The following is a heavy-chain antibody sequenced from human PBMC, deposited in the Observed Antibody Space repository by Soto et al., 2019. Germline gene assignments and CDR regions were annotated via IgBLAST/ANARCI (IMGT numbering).Heavy chain of an antibody. V-gene: IGHV3-66*04. Sequence: GGSLRLSCEVSGFTVSSNYMSWVRQAPGKGLEWVSVLYSDGSPFYADSVKGRFIISRDNSKNTLYLQMNSLGLEDTAVYYCARRHSGYDPKLYYYYYYMDVWGKGTTVTVSS. J-gene: IGHJ6*03. CDR2: LYSDGSP. CDR1: GFTVSSNY. D-gene: IGHD5-12*01. CDR3: ARRHSGYDPKLYYYYYYMDV.